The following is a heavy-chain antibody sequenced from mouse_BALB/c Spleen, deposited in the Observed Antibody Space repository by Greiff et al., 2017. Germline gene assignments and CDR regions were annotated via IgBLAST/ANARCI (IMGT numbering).Heavy chain of an antibody. Sequence: EVQVVESGGGLVQPGGSLNLSCAASGFDFSRYWMSWARQAPGKGQEWIGEINPGSSTINYTPSLKDKFIISRDNAKNTLYLQMSKVRSEDTALYYCARRGYEEGYAMDYWGQGTSVTVSS. CDR1: GFDFSRYW. V-gene: IGHV4-2*02. CDR2: INPGSSTI. CDR3: ARRGYEEGYAMDY. D-gene: IGHD2-2*01. J-gene: IGHJ4*01.